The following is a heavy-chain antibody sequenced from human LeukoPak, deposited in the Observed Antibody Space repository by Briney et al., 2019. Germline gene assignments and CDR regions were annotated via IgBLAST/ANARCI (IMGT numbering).Heavy chain of an antibody. Sequence: GGSLRLSCAASGFTFDDYAMHWVRQAPGKGLEWVSDISWNSGSIGYADSVKGRFTISRDNAKNSLYLQMNSLRAEDTALYYCAKDGDSRGLTHFDYWGQGTLVTVSS. CDR1: GFTFDDYA. J-gene: IGHJ4*02. CDR3: AKDGDSRGLTHFDY. CDR2: ISWNSGSI. V-gene: IGHV3-9*01. D-gene: IGHD1-20*01.